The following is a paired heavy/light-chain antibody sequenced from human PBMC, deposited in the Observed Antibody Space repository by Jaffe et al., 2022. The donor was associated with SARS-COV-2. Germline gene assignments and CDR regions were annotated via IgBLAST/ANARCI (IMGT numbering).Heavy chain of an antibody. J-gene: IGHJ4*02. Sequence: QLQLQESGPGLVKPSETLSLTCTVSSGSISSRSYYWGWIRQPPGKGLEWIGNIYYSGSTSYNSSLKSRVTISVDPSKNQFSLKLSSVTATDTAVYYCARLFDYYDSSGYFDYWGQGTLVTVSS. CDR3: ARLFDYYDSSGYFDY. CDR1: SGSISSRSYY. D-gene: IGHD3-22*01. CDR2: IYYSGST. V-gene: IGHV4-39*01.
Light chain of an antibody. CDR2: GAS. V-gene: IGKV3-20*01. Sequence: EIVLTQSPGTLSLSPGERATLSCRASQSVSSSYFAWYQQKPGQAPRLLIYGASSRATGIPDRFSGSGSGTGFTLTISRLEPEDFAVYYCQQYGSSPNTFGQGTKLEIK. CDR3: QQYGSSPNT. J-gene: IGKJ2*01. CDR1: QSVSSSY.